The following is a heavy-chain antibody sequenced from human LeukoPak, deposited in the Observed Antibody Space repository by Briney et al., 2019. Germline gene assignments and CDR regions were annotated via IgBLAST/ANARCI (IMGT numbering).Heavy chain of an antibody. Sequence: GASVKVSCKASGYTFTSYDINWVRQATGQGLEWMGWMNSNSGNTGYAQKFQGRVTMTRNTSISTAYMRLSSLRSEDTAVYYCAKTRRFGGVIYGGFFYMGVLGKGTTVTISS. J-gene: IGHJ6*03. CDR1: GYTFTSYD. CDR2: MNSNSGNT. V-gene: IGHV1-8*01. CDR3: AKTRRFGGVIYGGFFYMGV. D-gene: IGHD3-16*01.